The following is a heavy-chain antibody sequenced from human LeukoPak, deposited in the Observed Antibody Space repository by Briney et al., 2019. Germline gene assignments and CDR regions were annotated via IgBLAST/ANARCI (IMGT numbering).Heavy chain of an antibody. D-gene: IGHD1-26*01. Sequence: AETLSLTCTVSGGSISSYYRSWIRQPPGKGLGWIGYIYYSGSTNYNPSLKSRVTISVDTSKNQFSLKLSSVTAADTAVYYCASGSDSPYYFDNWGQGTLVTVSS. CDR1: GGSISSYY. J-gene: IGHJ4*02. V-gene: IGHV4-59*08. CDR3: ASGSDSPYYFDN. CDR2: IYYSGST.